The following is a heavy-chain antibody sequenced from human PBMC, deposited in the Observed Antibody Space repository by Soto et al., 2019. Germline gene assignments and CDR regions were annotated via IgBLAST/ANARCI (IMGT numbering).Heavy chain of an antibody. CDR3: ARESWGHGSGSYYPPYGIDV. CDR2: ISSHNGNT. CDR1: GYTFINYG. Sequence: QVQLVQSGVEVKKPGASVKVSCKASGYTFINYGIHWVRQAPGQGLEWMGWISSHNGNTNSAQKFQGRVTMTTDTSTSTAYMELRSLRSDDTAVYYCARESWGHGSGSYYPPYGIDVWGQGTTVTVSS. J-gene: IGHJ6*02. V-gene: IGHV1-18*01. D-gene: IGHD3-10*01.